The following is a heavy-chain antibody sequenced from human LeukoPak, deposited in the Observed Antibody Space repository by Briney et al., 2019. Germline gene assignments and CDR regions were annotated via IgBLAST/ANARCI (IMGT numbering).Heavy chain of an antibody. Sequence: GGSLRLSCAASGFTFSSYGMHWVRQAPGKGLEWVAVIWYDGSNKYYADSVKGRFTISRDNSKNTLYLQMNSLRAEDTAVYYCVRHYYGSGSYYNGSDYWGQGTLVTVSS. V-gene: IGHV3-33*01. CDR2: IWYDGSNK. D-gene: IGHD3-10*01. J-gene: IGHJ4*02. CDR1: GFTFSSYG. CDR3: VRHYYGSGSYYNGSDY.